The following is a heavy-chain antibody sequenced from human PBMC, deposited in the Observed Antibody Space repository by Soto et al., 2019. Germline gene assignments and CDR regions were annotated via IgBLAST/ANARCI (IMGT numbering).Heavy chain of an antibody. D-gene: IGHD3-22*01. Sequence: SETLSLTCAVSGDSIIGTHWWSWVRRPPGKGLEFIGETHHSRGTNYNPSLRSRVTMSLDKSKNQLSLILYSVTAADTGVYYCAKEGFTYYYDSSGPYWGQGTLVTVS. J-gene: IGHJ4*02. CDR2: THHSRGT. V-gene: IGHV4-4*02. CDR1: GDSIIGTHW. CDR3: AKEGFTYYYDSSGPY.